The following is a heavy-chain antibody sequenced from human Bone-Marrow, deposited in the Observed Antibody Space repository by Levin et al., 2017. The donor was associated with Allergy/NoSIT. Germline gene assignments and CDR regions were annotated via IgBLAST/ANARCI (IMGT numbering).Heavy chain of an antibody. V-gene: IGHV5-51*01. D-gene: IGHD5-18*01. Sequence: GESLKISCTGSGYSFINYWIGWVRQMPGKGLEWMGIIYPGDSDTRYRPSFQGQVTISVDKSISTAYVQWSSLKASDTAMYYCARVSGGYNYDFLWDSWGQGTLVTVSS. CDR3: ARVSGGYNYDFLWDS. CDR1: GYSFINYW. J-gene: IGHJ4*02. CDR2: IYPGDSDT.